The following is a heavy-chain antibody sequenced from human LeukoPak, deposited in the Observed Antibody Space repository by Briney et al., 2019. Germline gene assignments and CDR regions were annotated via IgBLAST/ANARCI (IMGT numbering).Heavy chain of an antibody. CDR1: GDSISSHSYF. D-gene: IGHD3-22*01. Sequence: SETLSLTCTVSGDSISSHSYFWGWIRQPPGKGLEWIASIYYAGSTYYNPSLKSRVTISVDTSKNQFSLKLSSVTAADTAVYNCARLGYYYDSSAKGAFDYWGQGTLVTVSS. CDR3: ARLGYYYDSSAKGAFDY. V-gene: IGHV4-39*01. CDR2: IYYAGST. J-gene: IGHJ4*02.